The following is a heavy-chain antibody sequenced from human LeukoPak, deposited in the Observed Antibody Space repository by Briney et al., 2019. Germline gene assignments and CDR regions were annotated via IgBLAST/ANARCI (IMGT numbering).Heavy chain of an antibody. CDR1: GGTFSSYA. V-gene: IGHV1-69*13. Sequence: GASVKVSCKASGGTFSSYAISWVRQAPGQGLEWMRGIIPIFGTANYAQKFQGRVTITADESTSTAYMELSSLRSEDTAVYYCATLPTYSSSYYMDVWGKGTTVTVSS. D-gene: IGHD6-6*01. CDR3: ATLPTYSSSYYMDV. J-gene: IGHJ6*03. CDR2: IIPIFGTA.